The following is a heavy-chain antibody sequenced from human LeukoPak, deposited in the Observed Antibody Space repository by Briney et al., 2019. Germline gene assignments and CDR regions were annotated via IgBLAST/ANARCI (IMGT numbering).Heavy chain of an antibody. V-gene: IGHV3-33*06. J-gene: IGHJ6*02. CDR1: GFTFSSYG. CDR2: IWYDGSNK. Sequence: GGSLRLSCAASGFTFSSYGMHWVRQAPGKGLEWVAVIWYDGSNKYYADSVKGRFTISRDNSKNTLHLQMNSLRAEDTAVYYCAKGYYGSGTPYYGMDVWGQGTTVTVSS. D-gene: IGHD3-10*01. CDR3: AKGYYGSGTPYYGMDV.